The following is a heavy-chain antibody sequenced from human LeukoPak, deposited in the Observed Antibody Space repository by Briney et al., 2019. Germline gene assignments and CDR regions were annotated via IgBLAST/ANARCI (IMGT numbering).Heavy chain of an antibody. V-gene: IGHV1-69*06. CDR1: GGTFSSYA. J-gene: IGHJ6*04. CDR2: IIPLFGTA. D-gene: IGHD2-15*01. Sequence: GASVKVSCKASGGTFSSYAISWVRQAPGQGLEWMGGIIPLFGTANYAQKFQGRVTITADKSTSTAYMELRSLRSEDTAVFYCASATLRCSGGSCYEMDVWGKGTTVTVSS. CDR3: ASATLRCSGGSCYEMDV.